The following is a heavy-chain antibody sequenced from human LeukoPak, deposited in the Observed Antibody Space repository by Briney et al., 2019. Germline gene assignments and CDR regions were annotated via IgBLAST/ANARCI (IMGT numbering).Heavy chain of an antibody. CDR2: INHSGST. CDR1: GGSFSGYY. Sequence: SETLSLTCAVYGGSFSGYYWSWIRQPPGKGLEWIGEINHSGSTNYNPSLKSRVTISVDTSKNQFSLKLSSVTAADTAVYHCARDNWNYGSSMDVWGQGTTVTVSS. J-gene: IGHJ6*01. D-gene: IGHD1-7*01. CDR3: ARDNWNYGSSMDV. V-gene: IGHV4-34*01.